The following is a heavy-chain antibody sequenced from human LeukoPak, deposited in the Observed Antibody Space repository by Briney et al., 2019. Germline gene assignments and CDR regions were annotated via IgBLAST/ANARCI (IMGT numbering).Heavy chain of an antibody. CDR3: ARADTTHPYYFDY. J-gene: IGHJ4*02. V-gene: IGHV3-21*01. CDR1: GFTFSSYS. Sequence: GGSLRLSCAASGFTFSSYSMNWVRQAPGKGLECVSSISSSSSYIYYADSVKGRFTISRDNAKNSLYLQVNSLRAEDTAVYYCARADTTHPYYFDYWGQGTLVTVSS. D-gene: IGHD5-18*01. CDR2: ISSSSSYI.